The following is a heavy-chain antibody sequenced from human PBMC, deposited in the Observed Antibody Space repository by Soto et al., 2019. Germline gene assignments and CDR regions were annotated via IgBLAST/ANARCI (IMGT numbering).Heavy chain of an antibody. CDR3: ARDRDYVNKLDY. CDR2: IWYDGSNK. D-gene: IGHD4-17*01. V-gene: IGHV3-33*01. CDR1: GFTFSSYG. Sequence: QVQLVESGGGVVQPGRSLRLSCAASGFTFSSYGMHWVRQAPGKGLEWVAVIWYDGSNKYYADSVKGRFTISSDNSKNTLYLQMNSLRAEETAVYYCARDRDYVNKLDYWGQGALVTVSS. J-gene: IGHJ4*02.